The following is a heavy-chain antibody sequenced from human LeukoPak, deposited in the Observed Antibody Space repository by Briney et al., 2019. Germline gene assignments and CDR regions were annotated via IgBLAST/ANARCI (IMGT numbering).Heavy chain of an antibody. V-gene: IGHV5-51*01. CDR3: ARRPQLRSELDY. D-gene: IGHD1-7*01. Sequence: GESLKISCKGSGYSFTTYWIGWVRQMPGKGLEWMGIIYPGDSDTRYSPSFQGQVTISADKSTNTPYLQWSSLKASDTAIYYCARRPQLRSELDYWGQGTLVTVSS. CDR1: GYSFTTYW. J-gene: IGHJ4*02. CDR2: IYPGDSDT.